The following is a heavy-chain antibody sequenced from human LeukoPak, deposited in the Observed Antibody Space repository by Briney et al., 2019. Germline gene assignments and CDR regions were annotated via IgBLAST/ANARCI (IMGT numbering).Heavy chain of an antibody. D-gene: IGHD3-22*01. CDR3: ARADPRPYYYDSSGYFLGGFDP. CDR1: GYTFTSYD. Sequence: ASVKVSCKASGYTFTSYDINWVRQATGQGLEWMGWINPNSGGTNYAQKFQGRVTMTRDTSISTAYMELSRLRSDDTAVYYCARADPRPYYYDSSGYFLGGFDPWGQGTLVTVSS. J-gene: IGHJ5*02. V-gene: IGHV1-2*02. CDR2: INPNSGGT.